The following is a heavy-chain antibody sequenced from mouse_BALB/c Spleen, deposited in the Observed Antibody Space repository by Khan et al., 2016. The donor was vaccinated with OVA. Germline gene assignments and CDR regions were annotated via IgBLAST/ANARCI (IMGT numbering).Heavy chain of an antibody. Sequence: QVRLQQSGAELARPGASVKMSCKASGYTFTSYTMHWVKQRPGQGLEWLGYINPSSNYTNSNQKFKDKATLTADKSSSTAYMQLSSLTSEDSAVYYCAREGDYYRNDGWFAYWGQGTLVTVSA. D-gene: IGHD2-14*01. CDR2: INPSSNYT. V-gene: IGHV1-4*01. J-gene: IGHJ3*01. CDR1: GYTFTSYT. CDR3: AREGDYYRNDGWFAY.